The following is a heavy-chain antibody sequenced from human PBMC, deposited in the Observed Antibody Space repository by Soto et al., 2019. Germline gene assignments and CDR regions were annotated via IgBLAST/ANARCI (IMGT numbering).Heavy chain of an antibody. CDR3: TRADLTVTMSVFDP. V-gene: IGHV3-30-3*01. CDR2: ISDDGSSK. D-gene: IGHD4-17*01. CDR1: GFIFSSYA. J-gene: IGHJ5*02. Sequence: QVQLVESGGGVVQPGRSLRLSCAASGFIFSSYAMHWVRQAPGKGLEWVALISDDGSSKYYADSVKGRFTISRDNSKNTLDLQMNSLSADDTAVYYCTRADLTVTMSVFDPWGQGTLVTGSS.